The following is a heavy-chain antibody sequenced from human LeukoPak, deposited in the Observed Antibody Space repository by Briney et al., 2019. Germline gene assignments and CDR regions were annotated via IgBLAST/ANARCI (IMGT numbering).Heavy chain of an antibody. CDR1: GGTFSSYA. J-gene: IGHJ6*04. D-gene: IGHD2-15*01. Sequence: SVKVSCKASGGTFSSYAISWVRQAPGQGLEWMGGIIPIFGTANYAQKFQGRVTITADESASTAYMELSSLRSEDTAVYYCARDAAEYYYYGMDVWGKGTTVTVSS. CDR2: IIPIFGTA. CDR3: ARDAAEYYYYGMDV. V-gene: IGHV1-69*01.